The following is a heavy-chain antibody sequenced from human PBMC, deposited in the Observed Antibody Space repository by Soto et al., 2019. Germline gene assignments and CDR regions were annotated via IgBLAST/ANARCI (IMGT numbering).Heavy chain of an antibody. CDR3: ASGLAAGTDY. CDR2: IIPIFGTA. CDR1: GGTFSSYA. D-gene: IGHD6-13*01. J-gene: IGHJ4*02. V-gene: IGHV1-69*13. Sequence: SVKVSGKASGGTFSSYAISWWRQAPGQGLEWMGGIIPIFGTANYAQKFQGRVTITADESTSTAYMELSSLRSEDTAVYYCASGLAAGTDYWGQGTLVTVSS.